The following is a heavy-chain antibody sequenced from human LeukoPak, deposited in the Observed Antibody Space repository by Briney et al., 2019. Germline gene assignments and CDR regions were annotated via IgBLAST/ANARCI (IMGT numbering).Heavy chain of an antibody. CDR1: GYTFTDYY. V-gene: IGHV1-2*02. Sequence: ASVKVSCKASGYTFTDYYKHWVRQAPGQGLDWMGWINPNSGGTNYAQKFQGRVTMTRDTSISTAYMELSRLRSDDTAVYYCARVGMVAAFDYWGQGTLVTVSS. CDR2: INPNSGGT. CDR3: ARVGMVAAFDY. J-gene: IGHJ4*02. D-gene: IGHD1-26*01.